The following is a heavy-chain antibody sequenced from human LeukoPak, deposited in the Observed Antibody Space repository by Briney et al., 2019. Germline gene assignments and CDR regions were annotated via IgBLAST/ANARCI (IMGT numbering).Heavy chain of an antibody. V-gene: IGHV4-59*01. CDR2: IYYSGST. Sequence: KSSETLSLTCTVSGGSISSYYWSWIRQPPGKGLEWIGYIYYSGSTNYNPSLKSRVTISVDTSKNQFSLKLSSVTAADTAVYYCASGYRNPYYFDYWGQGTLVTVSS. J-gene: IGHJ4*02. CDR1: GGSISSYY. D-gene: IGHD5-12*01. CDR3: ASGYRNPYYFDY.